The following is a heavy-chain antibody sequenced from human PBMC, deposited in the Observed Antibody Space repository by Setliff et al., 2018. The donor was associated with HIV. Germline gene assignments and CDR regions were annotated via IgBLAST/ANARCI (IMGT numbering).Heavy chain of an antibody. CDR1: GFTFNNYA. CDR2: LSTSGDST. J-gene: IGHJ6*03. Sequence: GSLRLSCAASGFTFNNYAMSWVRQAPGKGLEWVSALSTSGDSTYYADSVKGRFTISRDNSKNTLFLQLNSLRVDDTAVYYCAKSCDVPSKPGPYYYSMDVWGKGTTVTVSS. D-gene: IGHD2-2*01. V-gene: IGHV3-23*01. CDR3: AKSCDVPSKPGPYYYSMDV.